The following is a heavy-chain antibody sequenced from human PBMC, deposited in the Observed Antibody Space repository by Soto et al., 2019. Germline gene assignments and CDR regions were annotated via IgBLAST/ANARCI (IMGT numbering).Heavy chain of an antibody. D-gene: IGHD2-15*01. V-gene: IGHV1-46*03. J-gene: IGHJ5*02. CDR3: ASGEVIGYCSGGSCYSA. CDR2: INPSGGST. CDR1: GYTFTSYY. Sequence: QVQLVQSGAEVKKPGASVKVSCKASGYTFTSYYMHWVRQAPGQGLEWMGIINPSGGSTSYAQKCQGRGTMTRDTSTRTVYMELSSLRSEDTAVYYCASGEVIGYCSGGSCYSAWGQGTLVTVSS.